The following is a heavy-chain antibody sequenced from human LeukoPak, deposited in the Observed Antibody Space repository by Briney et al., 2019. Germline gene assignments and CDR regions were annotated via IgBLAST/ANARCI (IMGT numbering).Heavy chain of an antibody. CDR1: GGTFSSYA. D-gene: IGHD3-10*01. CDR3: ARDGGTMVRGVIYAPYYYMDV. J-gene: IGHJ6*03. Sequence: GASVKVSCKASGGTFSSYAISWVRQAPGQGLEWMGGIIPIFGTANYAQKFQGRVTITADESTSTAYMELSSLRSEDTAVYYCARDGGTMVRGVIYAPYYYMDVWGKGTTVTISS. V-gene: IGHV1-69*13. CDR2: IIPIFGTA.